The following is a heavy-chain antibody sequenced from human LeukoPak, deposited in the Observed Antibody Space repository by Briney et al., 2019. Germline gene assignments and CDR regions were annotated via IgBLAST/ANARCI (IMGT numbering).Heavy chain of an antibody. CDR2: ISWNSGSI. D-gene: IGHD1-26*01. Sequence: PGRSLRVSCAGSGFTFDDYAMHWVRQPPGKGLEWVSGISWNSGSIDYAVSVKGRFTISRDNAKNSLFLQMNSLRPDDTAFYYCAKGTGRYWTFFDSWGQGTLVTVSS. V-gene: IGHV3-9*01. CDR1: GFTFDDYA. CDR3: AKGTGRYWTFFDS. J-gene: IGHJ4*02.